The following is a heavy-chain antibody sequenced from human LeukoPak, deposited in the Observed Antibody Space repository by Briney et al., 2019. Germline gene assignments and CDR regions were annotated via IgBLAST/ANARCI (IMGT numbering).Heavy chain of an antibody. Sequence: ASVKVSCKASGYTFTSYSINWVRQAPGQGLEWMGWISAYNGNTNYAQKLQDRVTMTTDTSTSTAYMEVRSLRSDDTAVYYCARNSLIATPYYFDYWGQGTLVTVSP. CDR3: ARNSLIATPYYFDY. D-gene: IGHD3-10*01. CDR2: ISAYNGNT. V-gene: IGHV1-18*01. J-gene: IGHJ4*02. CDR1: GYTFTSYS.